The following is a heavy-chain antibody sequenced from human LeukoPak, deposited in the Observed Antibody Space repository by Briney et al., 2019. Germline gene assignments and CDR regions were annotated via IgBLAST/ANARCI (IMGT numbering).Heavy chain of an antibody. J-gene: IGHJ4*02. Sequence: GGSLRLSCAASGFTFSSYSMDWVRQAPGKGLEWVSSISSSSSYIYYADSVKGRFTISRDNAKNSLYLQMNSLRAEDTAVYYCARDEERDIVVVPAAADYWGQGTLVTVSS. V-gene: IGHV3-21*01. CDR2: ISSSSSYI. CDR3: ARDEERDIVVVPAAADY. CDR1: GFTFSSYS. D-gene: IGHD2-2*01.